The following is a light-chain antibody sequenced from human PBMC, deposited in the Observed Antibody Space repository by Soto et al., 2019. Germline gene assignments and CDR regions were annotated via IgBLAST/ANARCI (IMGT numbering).Light chain of an antibody. CDR2: SNS. V-gene: IGLV1-44*01. Sequence: QSVLTQPPSASGTPGQRVTISCSGSSFNIGSNTVNWYQQFPGKAPKFLIYSNSERPSGVPDRFSGSKSGTSASLAINGLQSDDEADYYCSAWDDNRNGVVFGGGTKLTVL. CDR1: SFNIGSNT. J-gene: IGLJ2*01. CDR3: SAWDDNRNGVV.